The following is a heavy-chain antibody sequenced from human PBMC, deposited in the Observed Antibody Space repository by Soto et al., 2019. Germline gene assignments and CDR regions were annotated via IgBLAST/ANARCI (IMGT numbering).Heavy chain of an antibody. J-gene: IGHJ4*02. V-gene: IGHV3-33*01. Sequence: GGSLRLSCAASGFTFNSNAMHWVRQAPGKGLEWVAVISFDGSNTFYGDSVKGRFTISRDISENTLYLQMNSLRAEDTAVYYCAREHDSSSWYGYLDFWGQGTLVTVAS. D-gene: IGHD6-13*01. CDR2: ISFDGSNT. CDR3: AREHDSSSWYGYLDF. CDR1: GFTFNSNA.